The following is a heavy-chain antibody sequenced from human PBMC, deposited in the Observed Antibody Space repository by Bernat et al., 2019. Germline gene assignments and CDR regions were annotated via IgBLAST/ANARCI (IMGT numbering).Heavy chain of an antibody. Sequence: EVQLVESGGGLVQPGGSLRLSCAASGFTFSSYWMSWVRQAPGKGLEWVANIKQDGSEKYYVDSVKGRFTISRDNAKNSLYLQMNSLGAEDTAVYYCARDLYCSGGSCYLVAFDIWGQGTMVTVSS. D-gene: IGHD2-15*01. CDR2: IKQDGSEK. CDR3: ARDLYCSGGSCYLVAFDI. CDR1: GFTFSSYW. V-gene: IGHV3-7*03. J-gene: IGHJ3*02.